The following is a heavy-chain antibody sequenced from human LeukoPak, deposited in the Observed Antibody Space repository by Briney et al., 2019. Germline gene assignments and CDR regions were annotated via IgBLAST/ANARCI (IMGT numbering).Heavy chain of an antibody. CDR2: ISGSGGSSGRT. D-gene: IGHD3-22*01. Sequence: PGASLRLSCAASGFTFSSYAMSWVRQAPGKGLEWVSTISGSGGSSGRTYYADSVKGRFTISRDNSKNTLYLQMNSLRAEDTAVYYCAKLTHDSSGYCHETLDYWGQGTLVTVSS. V-gene: IGHV3-23*01. CDR3: AKLTHDSSGYCHETLDY. CDR1: GFTFSSYA. J-gene: IGHJ4*02.